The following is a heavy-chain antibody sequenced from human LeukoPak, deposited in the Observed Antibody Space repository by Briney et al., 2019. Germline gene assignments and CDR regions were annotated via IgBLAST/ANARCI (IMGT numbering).Heavy chain of an antibody. CDR2: IKSKADGETI. CDR1: GFTFWNAW. J-gene: IGHJ4*02. D-gene: IGHD3-3*02. Sequence: GGSLRLSCAASGFTFWNAWMSWVRQAPGKGLDWVGRIKSKADGETIDYAAPVKGRFTLSRDDSKNTLYLRMNSLKSEDTGVYYCTTDSIPGQDRGIDYWGQGTLVTVSS. V-gene: IGHV3-15*01. CDR3: TTDSIPGQDRGIDY.